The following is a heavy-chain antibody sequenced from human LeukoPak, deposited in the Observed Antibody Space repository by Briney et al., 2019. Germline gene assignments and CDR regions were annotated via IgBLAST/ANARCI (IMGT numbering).Heavy chain of an antibody. J-gene: IGHJ4*02. D-gene: IGHD3-10*02. CDR3: AKRPAAVRGVIPYVDY. V-gene: IGHV3-23*01. CDR2: ISSDAGNI. CDR1: GFMFSSYC. Sequence: AGGSLRLSCAASGFMFSSYCMSWVRQVPGKGLEWVSTISSDAGNIYYADSVKGRFTISRDNSKNTLFLQMNSLRAEDTAIYYCAKRPAAVRGVIPYVDYWGQGTLVTVSS.